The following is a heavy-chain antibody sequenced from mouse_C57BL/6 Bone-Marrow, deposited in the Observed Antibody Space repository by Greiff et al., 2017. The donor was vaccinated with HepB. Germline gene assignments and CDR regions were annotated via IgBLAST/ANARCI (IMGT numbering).Heavy chain of an antibody. CDR3: ARGRPITTVVARDY. CDR2: FTMYSDAT. J-gene: IGHJ2*01. CDR1: YFSFMASA. D-gene: IGHD1-1*01. Sequence: LQQSGAELVRPGSSVKLSCKDSYFSFMASAMHWVKQRPGHGLEWIGSFTMYSDATEYSENFKGKATLTANTSSSTAYMELSSLTSEDSAVYYCARGRPITTVVARDYWGQGTTLTVSS. V-gene: IGHV1-49*01.